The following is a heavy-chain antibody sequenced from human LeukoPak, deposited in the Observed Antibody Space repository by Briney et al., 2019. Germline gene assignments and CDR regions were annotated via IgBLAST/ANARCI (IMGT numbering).Heavy chain of an antibody. Sequence: GASVKVSCKASGDIFSHYGFSWVRQAPGQGPEWMGWISAYDGSINYPPKFQGRLIMTTDKSTSTAYMELTSLTSDGTAVYFCARDGSPYGGNLPFWGQGTLVTVSS. J-gene: IGHJ4*02. V-gene: IGHV1-18*01. D-gene: IGHD4/OR15-4a*01. CDR3: ARDGSPYGGNLPF. CDR1: GDIFSHYG. CDR2: ISAYDGSI.